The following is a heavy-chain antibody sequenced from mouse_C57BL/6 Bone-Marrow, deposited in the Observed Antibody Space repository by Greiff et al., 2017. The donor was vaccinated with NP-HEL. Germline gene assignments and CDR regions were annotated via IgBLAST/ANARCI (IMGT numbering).Heavy chain of an antibody. CDR1: GYAFTNYL. CDR2: INPGSGGT. V-gene: IGHV1-54*01. J-gene: IGHJ1*03. Sequence: QVQLKESGAELVRPGTSVKVSCKASGYAFTNYLIEWVKQRPGQGLEWIGVINPGSGGTNYNEKFKGKATLTADKSSSTAYMQLSSLTSEDSAVYFCASRFITTVVATDWYFDVWGTGTTVTVSS. D-gene: IGHD1-1*01. CDR3: ASRFITTVVATDWYFDV.